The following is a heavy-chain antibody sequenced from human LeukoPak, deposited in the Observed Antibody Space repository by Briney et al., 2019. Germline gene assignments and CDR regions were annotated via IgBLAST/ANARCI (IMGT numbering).Heavy chain of an antibody. CDR2: IGTSSTNT. D-gene: IGHD2-21*01. J-gene: IGHJ3*02. Sequence: KXLEXXSCIGTSSTNTHYADSVKGRFTISRDNTKNSVHLQLKNVRAEDTAVYYCARPCGGDCSFLDIWGQGTMVTVSS. V-gene: IGHV3-11*01. CDR3: ARPCGGDCSFLDI.